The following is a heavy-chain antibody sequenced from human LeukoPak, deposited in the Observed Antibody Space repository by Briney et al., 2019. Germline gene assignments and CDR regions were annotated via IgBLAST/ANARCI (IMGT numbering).Heavy chain of an antibody. V-gene: IGHV3-23*01. Sequence: GGSLRLSCAASGFTFSSYAMSWVRQAPGKGLEWVSVISGSGGSTYYANSVKGRFTISRDISKNTLNLQMGSLRPEDMAVYYCARTGSGSYHIDYWGQGTLVTVSS. J-gene: IGHJ4*02. CDR2: ISGSGGST. CDR1: GFTFSSYA. CDR3: ARTGSGSYHIDY. D-gene: IGHD3-10*01.